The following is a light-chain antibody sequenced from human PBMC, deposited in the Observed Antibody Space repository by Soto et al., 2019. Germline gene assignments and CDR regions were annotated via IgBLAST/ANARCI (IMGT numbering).Light chain of an antibody. J-gene: IGLJ2*01. CDR3: LLYYGGQLGV. CDR2: STN. Sequence: QAVVTQEPSLTVSPGGTVTLTCASSTGAVTTGYYPNWFQQKPGQALRALIYSTNNKYSWTPARFSGSLLGGKAALTLSGMQPEDEADYDCLLYYGGQLGVFGGGTKLTVL. V-gene: IGLV7-43*01. CDR1: TGAVTTGYY.